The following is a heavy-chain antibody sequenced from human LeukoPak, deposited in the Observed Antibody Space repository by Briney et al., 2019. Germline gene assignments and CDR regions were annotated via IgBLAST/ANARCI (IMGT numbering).Heavy chain of an antibody. Sequence: SETLSLTCNVSGGSISGYYWSWIRQPPGKGLECIGNIYYSGSTNYNPSLKSRVTISVATSKNQFSLKLSSVTAADTAVYYCARVRGGYKTDAFDIWGQGTMVTVSS. CDR2: IYYSGST. CDR3: ARVRGGYKTDAFDI. D-gene: IGHD5-24*01. CDR1: GGSISGYY. V-gene: IGHV4-59*01. J-gene: IGHJ3*02.